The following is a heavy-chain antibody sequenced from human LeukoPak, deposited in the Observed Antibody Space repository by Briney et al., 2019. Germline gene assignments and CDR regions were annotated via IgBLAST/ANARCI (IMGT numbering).Heavy chain of an antibody. CDR2: IIPIFGAA. CDR1: GGTFSSYA. Sequence: RASVKVSCKASGGTFSSYAISWVRQAPGQGLEWMGGIIPIFGAANYAQKFQGRVSITADESTSTAFMELSSLRSEDTAVYYCAREWGLESSGYYYAYWGQGTLVTVSS. CDR3: AREWGLESSGYYYAY. D-gene: IGHD3-22*01. J-gene: IGHJ4*02. V-gene: IGHV1-69*13.